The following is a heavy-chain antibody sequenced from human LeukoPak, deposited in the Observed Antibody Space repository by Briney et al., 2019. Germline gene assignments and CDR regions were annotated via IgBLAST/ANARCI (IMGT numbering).Heavy chain of an antibody. D-gene: IGHD2-2*01. CDR2: ISYDGSNK. J-gene: IGHJ6*02. CDR1: GFTFSSYA. CDR3: ARQLRDIVVVPAAHPYYYYYGMDV. V-gene: IGHV3-30-3*01. Sequence: GGSLRLSCAASGFTFSSYAMHWVRQAPGKGLEWVAVISYDGSNKYYADSVKGRFTISRDNSKNTLYPQMNSLRAEDTAVYYCARQLRDIVVVPAAHPYYYYYGMDVWGQGTTVTVSS.